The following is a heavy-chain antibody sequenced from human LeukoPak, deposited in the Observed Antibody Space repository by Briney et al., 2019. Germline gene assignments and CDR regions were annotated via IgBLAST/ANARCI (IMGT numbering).Heavy chain of an antibody. D-gene: IGHD1-20*01. Sequence: PGGSLRLSCAASGFTFSSYSMNWVRQAPGKGLVWVSRIASDGSSTTYADSVKGRFSISRDNSKNTLYLQMNSLRAEDTAVYYCAITGTTYADYWGQGTLVTVSS. J-gene: IGHJ4*02. CDR2: IASDGSST. V-gene: IGHV3-74*01. CDR3: AITGTTYADY. CDR1: GFTFSSYS.